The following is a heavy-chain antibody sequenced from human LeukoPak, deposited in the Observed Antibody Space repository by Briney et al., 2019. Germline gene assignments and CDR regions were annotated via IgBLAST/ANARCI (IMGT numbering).Heavy chain of an antibody. CDR3: ARGGSYYYDSSGYDWFDP. J-gene: IGHJ5*02. V-gene: IGHV1-2*02. CDR2: INPNSGGT. Sequence: ASVKVSCKASGYTFTGYYMHWVRQAPGQGLEWMGWINPNSGGTNYAQKFQGRVTMTRDTSISTAYMELSRLGSDDTAVYYCARGGSYYYDSSGYDWFDPWGQGTLVTVSS. D-gene: IGHD3-22*01. CDR1: GYTFTGYY.